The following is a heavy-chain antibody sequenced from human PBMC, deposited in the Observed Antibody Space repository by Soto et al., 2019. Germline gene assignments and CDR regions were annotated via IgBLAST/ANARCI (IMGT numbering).Heavy chain of an antibody. CDR1: GYTFTSYD. J-gene: IGHJ6*03. Sequence: GASVKVSCKASGYTFTSYDINWVRQATGQGLEWMGWMNPNSGNTGYAQKFQGRVTMTRNTSISTAYMELSSLRSEDTAVYYCARAVAPSGYYYYYYMDVWGKGTTVTVSS. V-gene: IGHV1-8*01. CDR2: MNPNSGNT. D-gene: IGHD6-19*01. CDR3: ARAVAPSGYYYYYYMDV.